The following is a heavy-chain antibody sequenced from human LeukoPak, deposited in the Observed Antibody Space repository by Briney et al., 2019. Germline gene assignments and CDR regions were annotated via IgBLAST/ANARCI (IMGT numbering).Heavy chain of an antibody. CDR2: VNQSGST. D-gene: IGHD3-10*01. CDR1: GGSFSGYY. J-gene: IGHJ3*02. Sequence: PSETLSLTCAVYGGSFSGYYWSWIRQSPGKGLEWIGEVNQSGSTNYNPSLKTRVTISVDTSKNQFSLKLSSVTAADTAVYYCARPMVRGVNDALDIWGQGTMVTVSS. V-gene: IGHV4-34*01. CDR3: ARPMVRGVNDALDI.